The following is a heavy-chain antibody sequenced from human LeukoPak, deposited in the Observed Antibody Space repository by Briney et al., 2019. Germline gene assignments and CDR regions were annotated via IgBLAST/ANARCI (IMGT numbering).Heavy chain of an antibody. D-gene: IGHD4-17*01. J-gene: IGHJ4*02. V-gene: IGHV3-48*03. CDR1: GFTFSSYE. CDR2: ISSSGSTI. Sequence: GGSLRLSCAASGFTFSSYEMNWVRQAPGKGLEWVSYISSSGSTIYYADSVKGRFTISRDNAKNSLYLQMNSLRAEGTAVYYCARVDRIYGDYYYFDYWGQGTLVTVSS. CDR3: ARVDRIYGDYYYFDY.